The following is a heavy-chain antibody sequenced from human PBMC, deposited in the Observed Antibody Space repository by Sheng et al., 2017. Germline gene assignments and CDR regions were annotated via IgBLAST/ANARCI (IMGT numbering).Heavy chain of an antibody. CDR1: ASPSVAIT. J-gene: IGHJ5*02. Sequence: EVQLVESGGGLDSAGGVPEDSPAQFLASPSVAITWVGSARLQGRGWSGSQVFISMVATYYTDSVKGRFTISRDNSKNTVYLQMNNLRAEDTALYYCARAGDSTSWNWFGPWGQGTLVTVSS. D-gene: IGHD6-13*01. CDR2: FISMVAT. V-gene: IGHV3-53*01. CDR3: ARAGDSTSWNWFGP.